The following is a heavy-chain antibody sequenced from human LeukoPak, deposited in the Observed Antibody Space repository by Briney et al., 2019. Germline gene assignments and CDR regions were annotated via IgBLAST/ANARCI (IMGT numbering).Heavy chain of an antibody. CDR2: IYYSGST. CDR1: GGSISSSSYY. J-gene: IGHJ3*02. D-gene: IGHD2-21*02. Sequence: SETLSLTCTVSGGSISSSSYYWGWTRQPPGKGLEWIGSIYYSGSTYYNPSLKSRVTISVDTSKNQFSLKLSSVTAADTAVYYCAREMRVTAVAFDIWGQGTMVTVSS. V-gene: IGHV4-39*07. CDR3: AREMRVTAVAFDI.